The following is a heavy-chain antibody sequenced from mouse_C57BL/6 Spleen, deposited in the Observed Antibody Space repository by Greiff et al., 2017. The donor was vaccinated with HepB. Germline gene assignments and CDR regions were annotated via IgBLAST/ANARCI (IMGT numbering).Heavy chain of an antibody. CDR3: ARGDYGYPAWFAY. Sequence: VMLVESGPELVKPGASVKISCKASGYAFSSSWMNWVKQRPGKGLEWIGRIYPGDGDTNYNGKFKGKATLTADKSSSTAYMQLSSLTSEDSAVYFCARGDYGYPAWFAYWGQGTLVTVSA. V-gene: IGHV1-82*01. CDR2: IYPGDGDT. J-gene: IGHJ3*01. CDR1: GYAFSSSW. D-gene: IGHD2-2*01.